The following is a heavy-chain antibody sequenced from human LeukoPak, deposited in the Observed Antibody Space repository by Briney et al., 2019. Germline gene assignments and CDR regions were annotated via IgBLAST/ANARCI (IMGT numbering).Heavy chain of an antibody. CDR3: ARAPYYYGPDAFDI. D-gene: IGHD3-10*01. V-gene: IGHV3-11*04. Sequence: GGSLRLSCAASGFTFSDYYMSWIRQAPGKGLEWVSYISSSGSTIYYADSVKGRFTISRDNAKNSLYLQMNSLRAEDTAVYYCARAPYYYGPDAFDIWGQGTMVTVSS. CDR1: GFTFSDYY. CDR2: ISSSGSTI. J-gene: IGHJ3*02.